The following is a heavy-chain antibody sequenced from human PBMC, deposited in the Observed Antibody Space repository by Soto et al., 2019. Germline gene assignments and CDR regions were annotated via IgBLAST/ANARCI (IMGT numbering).Heavy chain of an antibody. Sequence: SETLSLTCTVSGGSISSSSYYWSWIRQPPGKGLEWIGYIYYSGSTNYNPSLKSRVTISVDASKNQFSLKLSSVTAADTAVYYCARDRKITTQGVWGSYRSLDAFDIWGQGTMVTVSS. CDR1: GGSISSSSYY. V-gene: IGHV4-61*01. CDR2: IYYSGST. J-gene: IGHJ3*02. CDR3: ARDRKITTQGVWGSYRSLDAFDI. D-gene: IGHD3-16*02.